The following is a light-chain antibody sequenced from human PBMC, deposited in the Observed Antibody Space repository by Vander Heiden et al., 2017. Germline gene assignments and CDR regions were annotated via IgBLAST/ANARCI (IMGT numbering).Light chain of an antibody. CDR2: DNN. V-gene: IGLV1-51*01. CDR1: NSNIGNNS. Sequence: QSVLTQPPSVSAAPRQKVTISCSGSNSNIGNNSVSWYQQLPGTAPKLLIYDNNKRPSGIPDRFSGSKSGTSATLGIAGLQTGDEADYYCETWDSSLSAPVFGGGTKLTVL. J-gene: IGLJ2*01. CDR3: ETWDSSLSAPV.